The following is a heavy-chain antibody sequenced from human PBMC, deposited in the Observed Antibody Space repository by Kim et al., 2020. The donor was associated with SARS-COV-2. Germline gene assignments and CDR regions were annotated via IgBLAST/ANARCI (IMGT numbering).Heavy chain of an antibody. CDR2: INSYNAYT. CDR1: GYTFTTYG. V-gene: IGHV1-18*04. Sequence: ASVKVSCKASGYTFTTYGISWVRQAPGQGLEWLGWINSYNAYTNYAQNVQGRITMTTDTSTTTSYMKLGSLSSDDTAVYYCAMDCSRGTCYAGRLDYWGQGTLVTVSA. J-gene: IGHJ4*02. D-gene: IGHD2-15*01. CDR3: AMDCSRGTCYAGRLDY.